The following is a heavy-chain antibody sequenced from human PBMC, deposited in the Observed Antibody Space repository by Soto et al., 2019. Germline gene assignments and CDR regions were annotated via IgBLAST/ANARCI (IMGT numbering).Heavy chain of an antibody. CDR1: GYSSTSYW. D-gene: IGHD5-18*01. Sequence: RGESLKISCKGSGYSSTSYWIGWVRQMPGKGLEWMGIIYPGDSDTRYSPSFQGQVTISADKSISTAYLQWSSLKASDTAMYYCARHGTAMARLDAFDIWGQGTMVTVSS. J-gene: IGHJ3*02. CDR3: ARHGTAMARLDAFDI. V-gene: IGHV5-51*01. CDR2: IYPGDSDT.